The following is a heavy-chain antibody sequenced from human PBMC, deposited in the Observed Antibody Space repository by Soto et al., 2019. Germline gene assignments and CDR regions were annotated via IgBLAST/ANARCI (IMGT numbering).Heavy chain of an antibody. CDR3: AKDSRNPHNDYGDYEDYYYYGMDV. J-gene: IGHJ6*02. CDR2: ISGSGGST. D-gene: IGHD4-17*01. Sequence: GSLLLACSASGCTFSSYAMSWVRQAPGKGLEWVSAISGSGGSTYYADSVKGRFTISRDNSKNTLYLQMNSLRAEDTDVYYCAKDSRNPHNDYGDYEDYYYYGMDVWGQGTTVTVSS. V-gene: IGHV3-23*01. CDR1: GCTFSSYA.